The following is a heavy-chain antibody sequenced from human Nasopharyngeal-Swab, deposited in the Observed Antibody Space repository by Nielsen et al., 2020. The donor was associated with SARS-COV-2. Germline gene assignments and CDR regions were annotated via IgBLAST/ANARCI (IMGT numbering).Heavy chain of an antibody. CDR3: ARDGPNLYYDSSGPITCFFDP. CDR1: GFTFSSYA. Sequence: GESLKISCAASGFTFSSYAMHWVSQAPGKGLEWVAVISYDGSNKYYADSVKGRFTISRDNSKNTLYLQMNSLRAEDTAVYYCARDGPNLYYDSSGPITCFFDPWGQGTLVTVSS. CDR2: ISYDGSNK. D-gene: IGHD3-22*01. J-gene: IGHJ5*02. V-gene: IGHV3-30-3*01.